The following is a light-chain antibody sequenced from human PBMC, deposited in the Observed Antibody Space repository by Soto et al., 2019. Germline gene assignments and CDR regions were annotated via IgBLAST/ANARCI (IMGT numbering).Light chain of an antibody. CDR3: QSYDSSLSGFWV. V-gene: IGLV1-40*01. J-gene: IGLJ3*02. CDR1: SSNIGAGYD. CDR2: ANS. Sequence: QSVLTQPPSVSGAPGQRVTISCTGSSSNIGAGYDVHWYQQVPGTAPKLLIYANSNRPSGVPDRFSGSKSGTLASLAITGLQAEDEADYYCQSYDSSLSGFWVFGGGTKVTVL.